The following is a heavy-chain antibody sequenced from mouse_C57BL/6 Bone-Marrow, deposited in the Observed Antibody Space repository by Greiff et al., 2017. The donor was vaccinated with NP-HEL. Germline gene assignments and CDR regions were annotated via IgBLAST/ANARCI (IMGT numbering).Heavy chain of an antibody. Sequence: QVQLKQPGAELVRPGTSVTLSCKASGYTFTSYWMHWVKQRPGQGLEWIGVIDPSDSYTNYHQQFKGKATLTVDTSSSTAYMQLSSLTSEDSAVYYCARRDTTVVPYAMDYWGQGTSVTVSS. CDR3: ARRDTTVVPYAMDY. CDR1: GYTFTSYW. V-gene: IGHV1-59*01. D-gene: IGHD1-1*01. J-gene: IGHJ4*01. CDR2: IDPSDSYT.